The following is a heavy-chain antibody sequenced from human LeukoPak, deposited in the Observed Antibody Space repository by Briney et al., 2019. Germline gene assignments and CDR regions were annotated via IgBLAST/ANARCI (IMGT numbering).Heavy chain of an antibody. D-gene: IGHD1-26*01. CDR1: GFTFDDYA. CDR2: LSWDGGTT. Sequence: GGSPRLSCAASGFTFDDYAMHWVRQGPGKGLEWVSLLSWDGGTTYYADSVKGRFTISRDNNKNSLYLQMNSLRTEDTAFYYCTRDSGLVGITYFDYWGQGTLVTVSS. J-gene: IGHJ4*02. CDR3: TRDSGLVGITYFDY. V-gene: IGHV3-43D*03.